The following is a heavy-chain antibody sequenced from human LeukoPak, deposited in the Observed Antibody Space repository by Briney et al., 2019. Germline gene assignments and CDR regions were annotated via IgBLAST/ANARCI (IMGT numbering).Heavy chain of an antibody. J-gene: IGHJ4*02. CDR2: ISISSNYI. Sequence: GGSLRLSCAASGFTFSRYSMNWVRQAPGKGLEWVSSISISSNYIYYADSVKGRFTISRDNAKNSLYLQVNSLRAEDTALYYCAKDTGYYYDSSNYWVWGQGTLVTVSS. CDR3: AKDTGYYYDSSNYWV. D-gene: IGHD3-22*01. CDR1: GFTFSRYS. V-gene: IGHV3-21*04.